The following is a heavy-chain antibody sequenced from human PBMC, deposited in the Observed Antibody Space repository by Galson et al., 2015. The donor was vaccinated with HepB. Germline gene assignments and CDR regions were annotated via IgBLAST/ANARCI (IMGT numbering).Heavy chain of an antibody. D-gene: IGHD3-10*01. CDR2: IWYDGSNK. V-gene: IGHV3-33*01. CDR3: ARDLRPEYGSDAFDI. CDR1: GFTFSSYC. J-gene: IGHJ3*02. Sequence: SLRLSCAASGFTFSSYCMHWVRQAPGKGLEWVAVIWYDGSNKYYADSVKGRFTISRDNSKNTLYLQMNSLRAEDTAVYYCARDLRPEYGSDAFDIWGQGTMVTVSS.